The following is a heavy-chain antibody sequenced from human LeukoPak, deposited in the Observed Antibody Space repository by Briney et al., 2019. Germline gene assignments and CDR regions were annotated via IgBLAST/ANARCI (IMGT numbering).Heavy chain of an antibody. CDR3: ARLLYSYGSGSHYSLGY. V-gene: IGHV3-74*01. D-gene: IGHD3-10*01. CDR2: INNDGSTT. CDR1: GITLSNYG. Sequence: PGGSLRLSCAVSGITLSNYGMSWVRQAPGKGLVWVSHINNDGSTTSYADSVKGRFTISRDNAKNTVYLQMNSLGAEDTAMYYCARLLYSYGSGSHYSLGYWGQGILVTVST. J-gene: IGHJ4*02.